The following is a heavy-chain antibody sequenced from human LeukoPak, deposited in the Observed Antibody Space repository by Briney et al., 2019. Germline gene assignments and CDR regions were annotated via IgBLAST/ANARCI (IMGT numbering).Heavy chain of an antibody. CDR1: GDSISIGSYY. CDR3: ARDWDY. CDR2: MNTTGST. V-gene: IGHV4-61*09. J-gene: IGHJ4*02. Sequence: SQTLSLTCTVSGDSISIGSYYWSWLRQPAGKGLEWIGHMNTTGSTKYNPSLKSRVTISVDTSNNQFSLKVSPVTAADTAVYYCARDWDYWGQGTLVAVSS.